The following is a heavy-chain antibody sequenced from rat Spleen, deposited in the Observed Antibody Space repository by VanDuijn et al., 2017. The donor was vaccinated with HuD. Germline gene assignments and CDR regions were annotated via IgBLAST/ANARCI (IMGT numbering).Heavy chain of an antibody. CDR3: ARNYYDGSYSPFAY. CDR2: ISSDGSTP. D-gene: IGHD1-12*02. J-gene: IGHJ3*01. Sequence: EVQLVEAGGGLVQPGRSLKLSCAATGFTFSNSGMAWVRQAPTKGLEWVATISSDGSTPYYRDSVRGRFTVSRDNAKSTLYLQMDSLRSEDTATYYCARNYYDGSYSPFAYWGQGTLVTVSS. V-gene: IGHV5-29*01. CDR1: GFTFSNSG.